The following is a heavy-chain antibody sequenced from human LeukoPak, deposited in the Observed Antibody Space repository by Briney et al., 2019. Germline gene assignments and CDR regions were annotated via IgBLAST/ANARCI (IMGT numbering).Heavy chain of an antibody. J-gene: IGHJ4*02. CDR3: ARGVADYYGSGSYVGYYFDY. V-gene: IGHV4-59*01. D-gene: IGHD3-10*01. CDR1: GGSFSGYY. Sequence: SETLSLTCAVYGGSFSGYYWSWIRQPPGKGREWIGYIYYSGSTNYNPSLKSRVTISVDTSKNQFSLELSSVTAADTAVYYCARGVADYYGSGSYVGYYFDYWGQGTLVTVSS. CDR2: IYYSGST.